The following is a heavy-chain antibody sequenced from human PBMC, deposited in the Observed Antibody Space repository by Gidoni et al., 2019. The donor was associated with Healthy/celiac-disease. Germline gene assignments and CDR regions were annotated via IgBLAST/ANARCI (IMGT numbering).Heavy chain of an antibody. V-gene: IGHV3-66*02. J-gene: IGHJ6*02. Sequence: EVQLVESGGGLVQPGGSLRLSCAASGFTVSSNYLSWRRQAPGKGLEWVSVIYSGGSTYYADSVKGRFTISRDNSKNTLYLQMNSLRAEDTAVYYCARDGRITIFGVVIEDYYYGMDVWGQGTTVTVSS. CDR2: IYSGGST. D-gene: IGHD3-3*01. CDR1: GFTVSSNY. CDR3: ARDGRITIFGVVIEDYYYGMDV.